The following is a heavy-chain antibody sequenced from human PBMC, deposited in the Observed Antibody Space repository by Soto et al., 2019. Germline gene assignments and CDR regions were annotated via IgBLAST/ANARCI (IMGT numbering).Heavy chain of an antibody. CDR1: GGTVSGGT. CDR3: ARSVIGGFDI. CDR2: IIPILGIA. V-gene: IGHV1-69*02. Sequence: QVQLVQSGAEVKKPGSSVKVFCKASGGTVSGGTISWVRQAPGQGVEWMGRIIPILGIANYAQKFQSRVTMTADKSTSTAYMELSSLRTEDTAVFYCARSVIGGFDIWGQGTMVTVSS. J-gene: IGHJ3*02.